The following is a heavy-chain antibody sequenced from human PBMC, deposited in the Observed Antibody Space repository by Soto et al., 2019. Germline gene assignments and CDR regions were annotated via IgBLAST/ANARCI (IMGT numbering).Heavy chain of an antibody. Sequence: GGSLRLSCAASGFTVSSNYMSWVRQAPGKGLEWVSVIYSGGSTYYADSVKGRFTISRDNSKNTLYLQMNSLRAEDTAVYYCAKGKERSSRWFDYYYGMDVWGQGTTVTVSS. V-gene: IGHV3-66*01. CDR3: AKGKERSSRWFDYYYGMDV. D-gene: IGHD6-13*01. CDR2: IYSGGST. CDR1: GFTVSSNY. J-gene: IGHJ6*02.